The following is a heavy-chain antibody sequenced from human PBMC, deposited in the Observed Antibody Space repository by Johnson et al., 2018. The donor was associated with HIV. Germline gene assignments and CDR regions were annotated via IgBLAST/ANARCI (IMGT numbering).Heavy chain of an antibody. D-gene: IGHD6-13*01. CDR3: AKDGAAAGTVGADAFDI. V-gene: IGHV3-30-3*01. Sequence: QMQLVESGGGVVQPGRSLRLSCAASGFTFSSYAMHWVRQAPGKGLEWVAVISYDGSNKYYADSVKGRFTISRDNSKNTLYLQMNSLRVEDTAVYYCAKDGAAAGTVGADAFDIWGQGTMVTVSS. CDR2: ISYDGSNK. J-gene: IGHJ3*02. CDR1: GFTFSSYA.